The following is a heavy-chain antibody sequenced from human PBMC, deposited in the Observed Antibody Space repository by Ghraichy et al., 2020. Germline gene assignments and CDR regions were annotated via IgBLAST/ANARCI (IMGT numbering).Heavy chain of an antibody. Sequence: SETLSLTCTVSGGSISSSSYFWGWIRQPPGKGLECIGNIYYSGNTYYNPSLKSRVAISVDTSKNQFSLKLSSVTAADMAGYYCASHQNIILVPTAKAFDYWGQGNLVTVSS. J-gene: IGHJ4*02. CDR1: GGSISSSSYF. CDR3: ASHQNIILVPTAKAFDY. D-gene: IGHD2-2*01. CDR2: IYYSGNT. V-gene: IGHV4-39*01.